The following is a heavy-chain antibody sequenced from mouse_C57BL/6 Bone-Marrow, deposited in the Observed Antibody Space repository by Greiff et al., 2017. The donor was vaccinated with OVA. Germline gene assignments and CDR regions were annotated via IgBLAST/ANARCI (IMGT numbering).Heavy chain of an antibody. CDR2: ISDGGSYT. D-gene: IGHD3-1*01. J-gene: IGHJ1*03. Sequence: EVKLMESGGGLVKPGGSLKLSCAASGFTFSSYAMSWVRQTPEKRLEWVATISDGGSYTYYPATVKGRFTISRDNAKNNLYLQMSHLKSEDTAMYYCARDQLLWYFDVWGTGTTVTVSS. CDR1: GFTFSSYA. CDR3: ARDQLLWYFDV. V-gene: IGHV5-4*01.